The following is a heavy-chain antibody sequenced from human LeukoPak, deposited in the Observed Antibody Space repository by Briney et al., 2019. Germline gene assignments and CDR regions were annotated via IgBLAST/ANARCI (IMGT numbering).Heavy chain of an antibody. Sequence: SETLSLTCAVYGGSFSGYYWSWIRQPPGKGLEWIGEINHSGSTNYNPSLKSRVTISVDTSKNQFSLKLSSVTAADTAVYYCVRGGGYVRPYGYWGQGTLVTVSS. CDR1: GGSFSGYY. CDR2: INHSGST. CDR3: VRGGGYVRPYGY. V-gene: IGHV4-34*01. D-gene: IGHD3-10*01. J-gene: IGHJ4*02.